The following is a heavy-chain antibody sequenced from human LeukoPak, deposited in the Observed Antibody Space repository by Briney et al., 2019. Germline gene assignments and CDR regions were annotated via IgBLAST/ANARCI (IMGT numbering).Heavy chain of an antibody. CDR1: GFTSSGSA. V-gene: IGHV3-73*01. CDR2: IDKKDKGYATAT. D-gene: IGHD1-26*01. J-gene: IGHJ5*02. CDR3: TRDSGTYNWFDP. Sequence: GGSLRLSCAASGFTSSGSAIHWVRQSSGKGLEWVGQIDKKDKGYATATAYAASVKGRFTISRDDSINTAYLQMKSLKTEDTALYYCTRDSGTYNWFDPWGQGTLVTVSS.